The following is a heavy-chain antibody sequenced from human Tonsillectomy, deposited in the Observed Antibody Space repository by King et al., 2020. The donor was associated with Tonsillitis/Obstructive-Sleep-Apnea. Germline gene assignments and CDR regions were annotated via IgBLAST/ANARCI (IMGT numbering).Heavy chain of an antibody. CDR1: GGSIRSYY. CDR3: AGEGAVMNAFDI. D-gene: IGHD2-8*01. V-gene: IGHV4-59*01. Sequence: QLQESGPGLVKPSETLSLTCTVSGGSIRSYYWRWIRQPPGKGLEWIGFIDYTGSTNYNPSLKSRVTISVDTSKNQFSLRLSSVTAADTAVYYCAGEGAVMNAFDIWGQGTMVTVSS. CDR2: IDYTGST. J-gene: IGHJ3*02.